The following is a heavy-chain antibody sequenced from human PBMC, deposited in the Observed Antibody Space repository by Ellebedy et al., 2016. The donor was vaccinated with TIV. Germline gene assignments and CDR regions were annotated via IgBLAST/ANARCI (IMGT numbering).Heavy chain of an antibody. J-gene: IGHJ4*02. V-gene: IGHV1-8*01. CDR1: GYSFTSYD. Sequence: AASVKVSCKASGYSFTSYDINWVRQATGQGLEWMGWMNPNSGNTGDAQRFQGRVTMTRNTSISTAYMELSSLRSEDTAVYYCARRRDGGDRSWGYWGQGTVVIVSS. CDR3: ARRRDGGDRSWGY. CDR2: MNPNSGNT. D-gene: IGHD2-21*02.